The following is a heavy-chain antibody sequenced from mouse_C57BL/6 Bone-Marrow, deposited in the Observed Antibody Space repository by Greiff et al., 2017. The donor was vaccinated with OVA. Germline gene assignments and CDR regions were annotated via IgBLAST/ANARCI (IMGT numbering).Heavy chain of an antibody. D-gene: IGHD1-1*01. CDR2: IDPEDGDT. V-gene: IGHV14-1*01. J-gene: IGHJ2*01. CDR1: GFNIKDYY. CDR3: TTRYYGSSYVY. Sequence: EVQLQQSGAELVRPGASVKLSCTASGFNIKDYYMHWVKQRPEQGLEWIGRIDPEDGDTEYAPKFQGKDTMTADTSSNTAYLQLSSLTSEDTAVYYCTTRYYGSSYVYWGQGTTLTVSS.